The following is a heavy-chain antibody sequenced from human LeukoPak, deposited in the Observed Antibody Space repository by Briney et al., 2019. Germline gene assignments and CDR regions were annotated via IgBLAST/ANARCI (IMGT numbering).Heavy chain of an antibody. V-gene: IGHV4-39*01. CDR2: IYYSGST. Sequence: PSETLSLTCTVSGGSISSSSYYWGWIRQPPGKGLEWIGSIYYSGSTYYNPSLKSRVTISIDTSKNQFSLKLTSVTAADTAVYYCAKQTGSGLFILPGGQGTLVTVSS. CDR1: GGSISSSSYY. CDR3: AKQTGSGLFILP. J-gene: IGHJ4*02. D-gene: IGHD3/OR15-3a*01.